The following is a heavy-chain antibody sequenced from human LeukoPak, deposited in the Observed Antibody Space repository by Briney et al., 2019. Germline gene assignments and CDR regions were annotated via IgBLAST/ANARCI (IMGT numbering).Heavy chain of an antibody. CDR3: ARAPPRGYDYVWGSYRWYYFDY. D-gene: IGHD3-16*02. Sequence: SETLSLTCAVYGGSFSGYYWRWLRHPPGRGLEWIGEINHSGSTNYNPSLKSRVTISVDTSKNQFSLKLSSVTAADTAVYYCARAPPRGYDYVWGSYRWYYFDYWGQGTLVTVSS. CDR2: INHSGST. CDR1: GGSFSGYY. V-gene: IGHV4-34*01. J-gene: IGHJ4*02.